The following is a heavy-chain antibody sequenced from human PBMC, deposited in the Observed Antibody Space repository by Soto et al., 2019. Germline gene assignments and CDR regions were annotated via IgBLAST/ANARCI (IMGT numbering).Heavy chain of an antibody. J-gene: IGHJ6*03. CDR1: GGSISSSSYY. Sequence: QLQLQESGPGLVKPSETLSLTCTVSGGSISSSSYYWGWIRQPPGKGLEWIGSIYYSGSTYYNPSLKSRVTISVDTSKNQFSLKLSSVTAADTAVYYCARHATSVATIYDYYYMDVWGKGTTVTVSS. V-gene: IGHV4-39*01. CDR3: ARHATSVATIYDYYYMDV. D-gene: IGHD5-12*01. CDR2: IYYSGST.